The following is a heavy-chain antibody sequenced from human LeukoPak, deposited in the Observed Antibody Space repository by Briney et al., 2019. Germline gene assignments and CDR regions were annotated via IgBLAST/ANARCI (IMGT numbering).Heavy chain of an antibody. Sequence: PSETLSLTCTVSGDSMKSYHWTWIRQTPGKGLEWIGHIYYSGNINYNPSLKSRVTISLDTSKSQFSLKLSSVTAADTAVYYCARGGYSYVNYFDYWGQGTLVTVSP. CDR2: IYYSGNI. CDR1: GDSMKSYH. CDR3: ARGGYSYVNYFDY. V-gene: IGHV4-59*01. D-gene: IGHD5-18*01. J-gene: IGHJ4*02.